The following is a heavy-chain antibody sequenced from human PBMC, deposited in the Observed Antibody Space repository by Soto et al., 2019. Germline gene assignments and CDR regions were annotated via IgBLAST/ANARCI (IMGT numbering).Heavy chain of an antibody. D-gene: IGHD3-10*01. J-gene: IGHJ5*02. CDR1: GGSMSNYY. V-gene: IGHV4-59*01. CDR2: FYKSGSP. CDR3: ARMYYSGSGRPRWFEH. Sequence: QVQLQESGPGLVKPSETLALTCTVSGGSMSNYYWIWIRQSPGKRLEWIGYFYKSGSPNYNPALKSRVSLSGDTSKSKCSLKLSSVTAADTAVYCCARMYYSGSGRPRWFEHWGQGILVTVSS.